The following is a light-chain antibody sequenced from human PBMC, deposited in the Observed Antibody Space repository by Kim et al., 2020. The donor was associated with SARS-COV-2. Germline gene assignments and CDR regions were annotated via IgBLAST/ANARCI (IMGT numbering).Light chain of an antibody. V-gene: IGKV3-11*01. CDR2: ETS. CDR1: QSVGNS. J-gene: IGKJ4*01. Sequence: LSPGQSATLACRASQSVGNSLAWVQQKPGKAPRLLIFETSNRATGIPARFSGSGSGTAFTLTIGSLEPEDFAVYYCQQRYNWPLTFGGGTKVDIK. CDR3: QQRYNWPLT.